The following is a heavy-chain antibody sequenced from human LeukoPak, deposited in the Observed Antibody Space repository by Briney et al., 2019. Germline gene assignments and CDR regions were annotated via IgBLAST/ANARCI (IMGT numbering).Heavy chain of an antibody. V-gene: IGHV4-30-2*01. D-gene: IGHD3-10*01. CDR2: IYHSGST. Sequence: SQTLSLTCAVSGGSISSGGYSWSWIRQPPGKGLEWIGYIYHSGSTYYNPSLKSRVTISVDRSKNQFSLKLSSVTAADTAVYYCASSYITMVRGVTGDAFDIWGQGTMVTVSS. CDR3: ASSYITMVRGVTGDAFDI. J-gene: IGHJ3*02. CDR1: GGSISSGGYS.